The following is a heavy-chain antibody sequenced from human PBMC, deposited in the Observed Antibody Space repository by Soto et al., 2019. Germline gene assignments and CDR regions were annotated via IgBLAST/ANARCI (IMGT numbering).Heavy chain of an antibody. CDR2: IAVGSGYT. Sequence: QMQLEQSGPEVKKPGTSVKVSCKASGFTFTSSAFQWVRQARGQRLEWIGWIAVGSGYTNYAQRFQDRVTLTRDMSTATTYMELSRLTSEDTAIYYCAGTYDTSGDYPYYFEYWGQGTLVTVSS. CDR3: AGTYDTSGDYPYYFEY. D-gene: IGHD3-22*01. CDR1: GFTFTSSA. J-gene: IGHJ4*02. V-gene: IGHV1-58*01.